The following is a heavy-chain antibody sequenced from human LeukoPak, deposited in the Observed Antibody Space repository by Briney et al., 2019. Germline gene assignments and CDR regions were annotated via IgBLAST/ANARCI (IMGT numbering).Heavy chain of an antibody. D-gene: IGHD1-26*01. Sequence: HPGGSLRLSCAASGFTFSSYAMSWVRQAPGKGLEWVSAISGSGGSTYYADSVKGRFNISRDNSKNTLYLQMNSLRAEDTAVYYCARGIVGATWYYFDYWGQGTLVTVSS. J-gene: IGHJ4*02. CDR3: ARGIVGATWYYFDY. V-gene: IGHV3-23*01. CDR2: ISGSGGST. CDR1: GFTFSSYA.